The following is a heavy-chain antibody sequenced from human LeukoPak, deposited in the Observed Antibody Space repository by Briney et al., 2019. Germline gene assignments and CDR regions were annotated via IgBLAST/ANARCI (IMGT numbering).Heavy chain of an antibody. CDR1: GFTFSSYW. Sequence: GGSLRLSCAASGFTFSSYWMSWVRQAPGKGLGWVATIKQDGSEKYYGDSVKGGFTVSRANAKDSLYLQMNSLRAEDTALYYCARVAGYGDYVGYWGQGTLVTVSS. J-gene: IGHJ4*02. CDR2: IKQDGSEK. D-gene: IGHD4-17*01. CDR3: ARVAGYGDYVGY. V-gene: IGHV3-7*01.